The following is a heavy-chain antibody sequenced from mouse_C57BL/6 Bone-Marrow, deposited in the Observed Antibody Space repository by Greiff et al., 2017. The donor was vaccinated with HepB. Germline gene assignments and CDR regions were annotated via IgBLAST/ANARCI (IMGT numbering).Heavy chain of an antibody. CDR1: GYTFTSYW. V-gene: IGHV1-55*01. J-gene: IGHJ1*03. CDR3: ARSGWLLGYFDV. Sequence: QVQLKQPGAELVKPGASVKMSCKASGYTFTSYWITWVKQRPGQGLEWIGDIYPGSGSTNYNEKFKSKATLTVDTSSSTAYMQLSSLTSQDSAVYYCARSGWLLGYFDVWGTGTTVTVSS. CDR2: IYPGSGST. D-gene: IGHD2-3*01.